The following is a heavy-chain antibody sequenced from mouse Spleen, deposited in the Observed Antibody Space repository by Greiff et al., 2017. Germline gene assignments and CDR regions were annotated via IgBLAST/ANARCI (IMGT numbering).Heavy chain of an antibody. J-gene: IGHJ2*01. CDR1: GFTFSSYT. Sequence: EVKLVESGGGLVQPGGSLKLSCAASGFTFSSYTMSWVRQTPEKRLEWVAYISNGGGSTYYPDTVKGRFTISRDNPKNTLFLQMTSLRSEDTAMYYCARGGYYFDYWGQGTTLTVSS. CDR2: ISNGGGST. D-gene: IGHD3-1*01. V-gene: IGHV5-12-2*01. CDR3: ARGGYYFDY.